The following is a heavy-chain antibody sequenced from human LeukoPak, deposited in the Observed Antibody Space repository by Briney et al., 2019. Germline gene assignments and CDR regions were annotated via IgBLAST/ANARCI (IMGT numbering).Heavy chain of an antibody. V-gene: IGHV3-23*01. J-gene: IGHJ4*02. Sequence: SGGSLRLSCAASGFSFSTYAMSWVRQAPGKGLEWVAAITDIGDRTYYADFVQGRFTTSRDNSKNTLYLQMNSLRGDSTAVYYCAKLDYYDNSGRPRHYWGQGTLVTVSS. CDR1: GFSFSTYA. CDR3: AKLDYYDNSGRPRHY. D-gene: IGHD3-22*01. CDR2: ITDIGDRT.